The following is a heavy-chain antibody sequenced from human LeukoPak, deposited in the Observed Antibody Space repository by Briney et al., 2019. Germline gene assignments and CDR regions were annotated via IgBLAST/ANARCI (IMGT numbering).Heavy chain of an antibody. V-gene: IGHV4-31*03. Sequence: SETLSLTCTVSGGSISSGGYYWSWIRQHPGKGLEWIGYIYYSGSTYYNPSLKSRVTISVDTSKNQFSLKLSSVTAADTAVYYCARDQDYYDSSPHDAFDIWGQGTMVTVSS. J-gene: IGHJ3*02. D-gene: IGHD3-22*01. CDR2: IYYSGST. CDR1: GGSISSGGYY. CDR3: ARDQDYYDSSPHDAFDI.